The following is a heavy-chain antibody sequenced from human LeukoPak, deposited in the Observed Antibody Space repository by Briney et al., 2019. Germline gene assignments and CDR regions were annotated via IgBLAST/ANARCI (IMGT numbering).Heavy chain of an antibody. J-gene: IGHJ4*02. Sequence: GGSLKLSCSASGFTFSGSAMHWVRQASGKGLEWVGRIRSKANSYATAYAASVKGRFTISRDDSKNTAYLQMNSLKTEDTAVYFCTRGRDDYVWEYFDYWGQGTLVTVSS. CDR3: TRGRDDYVWEYFDY. D-gene: IGHD3-16*01. V-gene: IGHV3-73*01. CDR1: GFTFSGSA. CDR2: IRSKANSYAT.